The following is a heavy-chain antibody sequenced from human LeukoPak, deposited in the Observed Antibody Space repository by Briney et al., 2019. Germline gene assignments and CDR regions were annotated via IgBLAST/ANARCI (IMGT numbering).Heavy chain of an antibody. Sequence: NPSETLSLTCTVSGGSITTYYWTWIRQPPGKGLEWIGHIYYSGSTNYNPSLKRRVTISVDTSKNQFSLRLSSVTAADTAVYYCAKVRPGPTAAGGSFDPWGQGTLVTVSS. J-gene: IGHJ5*02. V-gene: IGHV4-59*01. CDR1: GGSITTYY. D-gene: IGHD6-13*01. CDR3: AKVRPGPTAAGGSFDP. CDR2: IYYSGST.